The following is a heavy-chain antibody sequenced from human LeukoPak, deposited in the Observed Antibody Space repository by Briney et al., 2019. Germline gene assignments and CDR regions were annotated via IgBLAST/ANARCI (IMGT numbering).Heavy chain of an antibody. J-gene: IGHJ4*02. D-gene: IGHD2-2*01. CDR1: GFTFSNAW. V-gene: IGHV3-15*01. Sequence: GGSLRLSCAASGFTFSNAWMSWVRQAPGKGLEWVGRIKSKTDGGTTDYAAPVKGRFTISRDDSKNTLYLQMNSLETEDTAVYYCTTFSSTSWMNDYWGQGTLVTVSS. CDR3: TTFSSTSWMNDY. CDR2: IKSKTDGGTT.